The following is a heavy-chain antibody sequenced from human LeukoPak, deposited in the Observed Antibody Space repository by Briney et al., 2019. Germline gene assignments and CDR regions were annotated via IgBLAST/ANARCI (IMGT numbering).Heavy chain of an antibody. CDR3: TRTYYDSSGYLSDY. CDR2: IRTKAYGGTT. CDR1: GFTSGFTFGDYA. D-gene: IGHD3-22*01. Sequence: GGSLRLSCTASGFTSGFTFGDYAMSWVRQAPGKGLEWVGFIRTKAYGGTTEYAASVKGRFTISRDGSKSIAYLQMNSLKTEDTAVYYCTRTYYDSSGYLSDYWGQGTLVTVSS. J-gene: IGHJ4*02. V-gene: IGHV3-49*04.